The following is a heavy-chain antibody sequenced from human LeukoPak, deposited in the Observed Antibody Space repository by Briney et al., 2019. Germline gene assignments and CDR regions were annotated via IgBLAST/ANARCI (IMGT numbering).Heavy chain of an antibody. Sequence: SVKVSCKASGGTFSSYAISWVRQAPGQGLEWMGGIVPIFGTANYAQKFQGRVTITADKSTSTAYMELSSLRSEDTAVYYCASGYYPGHYYYYMDVWGKGTTVTVSS. V-gene: IGHV1-69*06. D-gene: IGHD3-3*01. CDR3: ASGYYPGHYYYYMDV. J-gene: IGHJ6*03. CDR1: GGTFSSYA. CDR2: IVPIFGTA.